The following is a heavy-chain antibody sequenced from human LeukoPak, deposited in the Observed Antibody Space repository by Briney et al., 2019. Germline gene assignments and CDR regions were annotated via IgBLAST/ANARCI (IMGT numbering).Heavy chain of an antibody. CDR3: AKAPRRYSRTGGYFDY. CDR2: IHSNGGST. D-gene: IGHD6-13*01. J-gene: IGHJ4*02. CDR1: GFTFDDYG. Sequence: GGSLRLSCAASGFTFDDYGMSWVRQAPGKGLGWGSAIHSNGGSTVYADSVKGRFTISGDNAKHTLYLQMNSLRAEDTAVYYCAKAPRRYSRTGGYFDYWGQGTLVTVSS. V-gene: IGHV3-20*04.